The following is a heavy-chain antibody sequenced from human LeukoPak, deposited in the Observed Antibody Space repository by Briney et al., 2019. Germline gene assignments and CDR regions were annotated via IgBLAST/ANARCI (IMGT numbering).Heavy chain of an antibody. Sequence: PSETLSLTCTVSGGSISSYYWSWIRQPPGKGLEWIGYIYYSGSTNYNPSLKSRVTISVDTSKNQFSLKLSSVTAADTAVYYCAGGTSRALRRMDVWGQGTTVTVSS. V-gene: IGHV4-59*01. CDR3: AGGTSRALRRMDV. J-gene: IGHJ6*02. D-gene: IGHD2-2*01. CDR2: IYYSGST. CDR1: GGSISSYY.